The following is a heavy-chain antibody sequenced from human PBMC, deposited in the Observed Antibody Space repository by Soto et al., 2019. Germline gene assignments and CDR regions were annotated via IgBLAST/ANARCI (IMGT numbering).Heavy chain of an antibody. Sequence: EVQLLESGGGLVQPGGSLRLSCAASGFTFSSHALSWVRQAPGKGLEWVSAISGSGGSRYYADSVKGRFTISRENSKTNLNLQMNSLRAEDTAVYYCAKEIKQWLAPYFDYWGQGTRVTVTS. D-gene: IGHD6-19*01. CDR3: AKEIKQWLAPYFDY. J-gene: IGHJ4*02. CDR2: ISGSGGSR. CDR1: GFTFSSHA. V-gene: IGHV3-23*01.